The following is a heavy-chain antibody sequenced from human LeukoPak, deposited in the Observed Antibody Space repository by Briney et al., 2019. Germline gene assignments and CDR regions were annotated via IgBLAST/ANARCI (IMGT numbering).Heavy chain of an antibody. D-gene: IGHD6-13*01. Sequence: GGSLRLSCAASGFTFSSYAMSWVRQAPGKGLEWVSAISGSGGSTYYADSVKGRFTISRDNAKNSLYLQMNSLRAEDTAVYYCARVRHYPYSSSWYGAFDIWGQGTMVTVSS. J-gene: IGHJ3*02. CDR3: ARVRHYPYSSSWYGAFDI. V-gene: IGHV3-23*01. CDR1: GFTFSSYA. CDR2: ISGSGGST.